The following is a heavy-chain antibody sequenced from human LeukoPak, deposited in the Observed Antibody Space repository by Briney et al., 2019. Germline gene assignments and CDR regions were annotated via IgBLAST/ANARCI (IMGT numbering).Heavy chain of an antibody. CDR2: ITADDGDT. V-gene: IGHV1-3*03. CDR3: AKEGLIVGSPRNYFDY. Sequence: GASVKVSCNTSGHTFTKYAIHWLRQAPGHRLEWMGWITADDGDTKYSEDLQGRVTITSDTSATTAYMELSSMTSEEMAVYYCAKEGLIVGSPRNYFDYWGQGTLVTVSS. CDR1: GHTFTKYA. D-gene: IGHD1-26*01. J-gene: IGHJ4*02.